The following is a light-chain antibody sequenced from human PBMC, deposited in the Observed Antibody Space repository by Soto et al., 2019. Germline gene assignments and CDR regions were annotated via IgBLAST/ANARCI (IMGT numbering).Light chain of an antibody. CDR1: SSDIGGYNY. CDR3: QSYDRSLSGWV. CDR2: EVN. V-gene: IGLV2-14*01. J-gene: IGLJ3*02. Sequence: QSVLTQPASVSGSPGQSITISCSGTSSDIGGYNYVSWYQQHPGKAPKLMIYEVNNRPSGVSNRFSGSKSGNTASLTISGLQAEDEADYYCQSYDRSLSGWVFGGGTKLTVL.